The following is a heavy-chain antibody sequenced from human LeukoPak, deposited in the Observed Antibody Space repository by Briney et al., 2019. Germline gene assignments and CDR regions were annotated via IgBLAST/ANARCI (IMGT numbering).Heavy chain of an antibody. J-gene: IGHJ4*02. Sequence: SETLSLTCTVSGGSISSGGYYWSWIRQHPGKGLEWIGYIYYSGSTYYNPSLKSRVTISVDTSKNKFSLKLSSVTAADTAVYYCARAVVVPAAIPDYYFDYWGQGTLVTVSS. V-gene: IGHV4-31*03. D-gene: IGHD2-2*02. CDR2: IYYSGST. CDR1: GGSISSGGYY. CDR3: ARAVVVPAAIPDYYFDY.